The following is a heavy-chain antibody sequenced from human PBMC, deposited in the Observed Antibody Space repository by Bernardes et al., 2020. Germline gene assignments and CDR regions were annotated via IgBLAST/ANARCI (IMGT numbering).Heavy chain of an antibody. D-gene: IGHD3-22*01. J-gene: IGHJ5*02. CDR3: AKDPIPNLGYYYDSSGSLRGNWFDP. CDR2: ISYDGSNK. V-gene: IGHV3-30*18. Sequence: GGSLRLSCAASGFTFSSYGMHWVRQAPGKGLEWVTVISYDGSNKYYADSVKGRFTISRDNSKNTLYLQMNSLRADDTAVYYCAKDPIPNLGYYYDSSGSLRGNWFDPWGQGTLVTVSS. CDR1: GFTFSSYG.